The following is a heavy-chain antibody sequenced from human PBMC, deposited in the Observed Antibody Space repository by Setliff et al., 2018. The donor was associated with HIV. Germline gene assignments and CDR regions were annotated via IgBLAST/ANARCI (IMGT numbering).Heavy chain of an antibody. CDR2: INPDTGGT. CDR3: ARNIDMHYDFWSAYDY. V-gene: IGHV1-2*02. J-gene: IGHJ4*02. CDR1: GYTFTDYY. Sequence: ASVKVSCKASGYTFTDYYIHWVRQAPGQGLEWMGWINPDTGGTNSAQRFQGRVTMTRDTSISTAYMELSSLTSDDTAVYYCARNIDMHYDFWSAYDYWGQGALVTVSS. D-gene: IGHD3-3*01.